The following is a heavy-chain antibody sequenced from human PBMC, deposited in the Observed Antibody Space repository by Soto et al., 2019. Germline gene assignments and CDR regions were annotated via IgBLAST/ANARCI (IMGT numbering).Heavy chain of an antibody. Sequence: GESLKISCKGSGYSFTSYCIGWVLQMPWKGLEWMGIIYLGDSDTRYSPSFQGQVTISADKSISTAYLQWSSLKASDTAMYYCARQTYCSSTSCYTVDSWGQGTLVTVSS. J-gene: IGHJ4*02. V-gene: IGHV5-51*01. D-gene: IGHD2-2*02. CDR3: ARQTYCSSTSCYTVDS. CDR2: IYLGDSDT. CDR1: GYSFTSYC.